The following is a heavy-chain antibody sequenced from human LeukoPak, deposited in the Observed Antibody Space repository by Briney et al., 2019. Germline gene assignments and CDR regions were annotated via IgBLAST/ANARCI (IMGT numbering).Heavy chain of an antibody. CDR1: GYTFTGYY. Sequence: ASVKVSCKASGYTFTGYYMHWVRQAPGQGLEWMGWINPNSGGTNYAQKFQGRVTMTRDTSISTAYMELSRLRSDDTAVYYCARVSLLLFGESAAHFDYWGQGTLVTVSS. J-gene: IGHJ4*02. CDR2: INPNSGGT. D-gene: IGHD3-10*01. V-gene: IGHV1-2*02. CDR3: ARVSLLLFGESAAHFDY.